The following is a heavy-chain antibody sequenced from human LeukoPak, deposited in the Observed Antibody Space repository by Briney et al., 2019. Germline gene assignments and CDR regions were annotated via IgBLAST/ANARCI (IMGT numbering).Heavy chain of an antibody. CDR1: GGSISRYY. D-gene: IGHD3-22*01. V-gene: IGHV4-59*01. J-gene: IGHJ2*01. Sequence: SETLSLTCTVSGGSISRYYWSWIRQPPGKGLEWVGYIYDSGSTNYNPSLKSRVTISVDTSKKQFSLNLSSVTAADTAVYYCARGAYYYDSSGYNWYFDLWGRGTLVTVSS. CDR2: IYDSGST. CDR3: ARGAYYYDSSGYNWYFDL.